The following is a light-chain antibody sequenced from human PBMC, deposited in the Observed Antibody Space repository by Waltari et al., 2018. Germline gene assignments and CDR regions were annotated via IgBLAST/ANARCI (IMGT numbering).Light chain of an antibody. CDR1: SSNIGTGYD. CDR2: GNP. J-gene: IGLJ2*01. CDR3: QQYYSVPLT. V-gene: IGLV1-40*01. Sequence: QSVLTQPPSVSGAPGQRVTISCTGSSSNIGTGYDVQWYQQLPGSAPKLLMFGNPNRPSGVPDRFSGSGSGTDFTLTISSLQVEDVAIYYCQQYYSVPLTFGQGT.